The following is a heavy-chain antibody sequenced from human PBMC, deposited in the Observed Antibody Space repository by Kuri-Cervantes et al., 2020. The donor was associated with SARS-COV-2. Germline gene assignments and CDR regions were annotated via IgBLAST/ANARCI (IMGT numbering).Heavy chain of an antibody. D-gene: IGHD3-3*01. CDR3: TSNDFWSGYYHDY. CDR1: GFTFSSYA. Sequence: LSLSCAASGFTFSSYAMHWVRQAPGKGLEWVAVISYDGSNKYYADSVKGRFTISRDDSKSIAYLQMNSLKTEDTAVYYCTSNDFWSGYYHDYWGQGTLVTVSS. CDR2: ISYDGSNK. V-gene: IGHV3-30-3*01. J-gene: IGHJ4*02.